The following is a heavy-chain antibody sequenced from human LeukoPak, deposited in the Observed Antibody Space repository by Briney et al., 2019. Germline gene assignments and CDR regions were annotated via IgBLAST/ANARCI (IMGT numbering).Heavy chain of an antibody. CDR3: ARDLSSTSNWEFDY. CDR2: LNPNNGYT. V-gene: IGHV1-2*06. D-gene: IGHD7-27*01. J-gene: IGHJ4*02. CDR1: GYTFIDYF. Sequence: ASVKVSRKTSGYTFIDYFIHWVRQAPGQGLEWMGRLNPNNGYTFYTEEFQGRVTMTSDTSISTAYMELTGLTSDDTALYYCARDLSSTSNWEFDYWGQGTLVTVSS.